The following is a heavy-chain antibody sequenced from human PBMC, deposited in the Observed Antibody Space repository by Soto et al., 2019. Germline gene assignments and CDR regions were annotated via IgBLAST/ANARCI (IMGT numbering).Heavy chain of an antibody. CDR2: ISGSGGNT. CDR1: GFTFSSYA. CDR3: AQTPRYCSGGNCYAGYFQH. V-gene: IGHV3-23*01. J-gene: IGHJ1*01. D-gene: IGHD2-15*01. Sequence: QPGGSLSLSCEGSGFTFSSYAMGWVRQAPGKGLEWVSTISGSGGNTYYADSVKGRFTISRDNSKNTLYLQMDSLRAEDTAVYYCAQTPRYCSGGNCYAGYFQHWXQGTLVTVSS.